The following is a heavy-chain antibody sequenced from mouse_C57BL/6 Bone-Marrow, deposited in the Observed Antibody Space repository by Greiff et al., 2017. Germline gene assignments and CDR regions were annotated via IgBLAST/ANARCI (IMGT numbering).Heavy chain of an antibody. D-gene: IGHD1-1*01. Sequence: QVTLKVSGPGILQPSQTLSLTCPFSGFSLSTFGMGVGRIRQPSGKGLDWLAHTWGDDDKYYNPALKNRLTISKDTSQNQVFLKISNVDTADTATYYCARIAGLLRYYFDYWGQGTTLTVSS. J-gene: IGHJ2*01. V-gene: IGHV8-8*01. CDR2: TWGDDDK. CDR1: GFSLSTFGMG. CDR3: ARIAGLLRYYFDY.